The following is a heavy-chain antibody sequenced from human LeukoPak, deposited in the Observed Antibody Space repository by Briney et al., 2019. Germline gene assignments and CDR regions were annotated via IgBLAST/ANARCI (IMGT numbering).Heavy chain of an antibody. J-gene: IGHJ3*01. Sequence: GGSLRLSCAASGFTFSSYAMSWVRQAPGKGLEWVGRIKSKSGGGTTDYAAPVKGRFTISRDDSKNTLYLQMNSLKTEDTAVYYCARDWYHAVDFWGQGTMVTVSS. CDR3: ARDWYHAVDF. CDR1: GFTFSSYA. D-gene: IGHD3-9*01. V-gene: IGHV3-15*01. CDR2: IKSKSGGGTT.